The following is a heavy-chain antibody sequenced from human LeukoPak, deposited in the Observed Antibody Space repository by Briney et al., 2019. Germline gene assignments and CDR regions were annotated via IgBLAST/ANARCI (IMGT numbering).Heavy chain of an antibody. Sequence: SVTVSCKASGFTFTSSAVQWVRQARGQRLEWIGWIVVGSGNTNYAQKFQERVTITRDMSTSTAYMELSSLRSEDTAVYYCAATDYYDSISPTPYFDYWGQGTLVTVSS. J-gene: IGHJ4*02. CDR1: GFTFTSSA. D-gene: IGHD3-22*01. CDR3: AATDYYDSISPTPYFDY. V-gene: IGHV1-58*01. CDR2: IVVGSGNT.